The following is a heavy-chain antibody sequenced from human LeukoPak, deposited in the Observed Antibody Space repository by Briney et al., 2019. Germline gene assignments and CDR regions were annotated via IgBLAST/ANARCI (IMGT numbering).Heavy chain of an antibody. J-gene: IGHJ4*02. V-gene: IGHV4-34*01. CDR3: ARAGDSSGYSDY. D-gene: IGHD3-22*01. CDR1: GGSFSGYY. CDR2: INHSGST. Sequence: SETLSLTCAVYGGSFSGYYWSWIRQPPGKGLEWIGEINHSGSTNYNPSLKSRVIISVDTSKNQFSLKLSSVTAADTAVYYCARAGDSSGYSDYRGQGTLVTVSS.